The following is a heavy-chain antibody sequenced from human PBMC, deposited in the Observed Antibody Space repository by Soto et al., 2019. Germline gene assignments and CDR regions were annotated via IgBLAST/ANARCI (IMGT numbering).Heavy chain of an antibody. D-gene: IGHD3-3*01. CDR3: ARGVTYYDFWSALSASGYFDY. CDR2: ISSSGSTI. CDR1: GFTFSDYY. V-gene: IGHV3-11*01. J-gene: IGHJ4*02. Sequence: PGGSLRLSCAASGFTFSDYYMSWIRQAPGKGLEWVSYISSSGSTIYYADSVKGRFTISRDNAKNSLYLQMNSLRAEDTAVYYCARGVTYYDFWSALSASGYFDYWGQGTLVTVSS.